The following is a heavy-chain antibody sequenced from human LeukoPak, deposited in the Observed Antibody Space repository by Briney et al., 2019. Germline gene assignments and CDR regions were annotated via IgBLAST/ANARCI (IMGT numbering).Heavy chain of an antibody. CDR3: ARASKGDFWSGYNWFDP. J-gene: IGHJ5*02. D-gene: IGHD3-3*01. CDR2: IYYSGST. CDR1: GGSISSYY. Sequence: PSETLSLTCTVSGGSISSYYWSWIRQPPGKGLEWIGYIYYSGSTNYNPSLKSRVTISVDASKNQFSLKLSSVTAADTAVYYCARASKGDFWSGYNWFDPWGQGTLVTVSS. V-gene: IGHV4-59*12.